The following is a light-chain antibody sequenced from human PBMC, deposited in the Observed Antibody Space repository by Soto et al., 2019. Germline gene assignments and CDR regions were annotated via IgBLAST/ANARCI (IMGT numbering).Light chain of an antibody. CDR2: EVS. CDR3: SSYTSSSTPDV. V-gene: IGLV2-14*01. Sequence: QSALTQPASVSGSPGQSITISCTGTSSDVGGYNYVSWYQQHPGKAPKLMIYEVSNRPSGVSNRFSGSKSGNTASLTISGXXXXXXXXXXCSSYTSSSTPDVFGTGTKVTV. J-gene: IGLJ1*01. CDR1: SSDVGGYNY.